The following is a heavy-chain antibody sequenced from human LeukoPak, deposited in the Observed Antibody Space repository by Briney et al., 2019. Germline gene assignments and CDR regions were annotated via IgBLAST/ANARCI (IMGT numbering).Heavy chain of an antibody. CDR1: GYTFNGFY. Sequence: ASVKVSCKASGYTFNGFYLHWVRQAPGQGLEWMGWINPNSGGTNYAQKFQGRVTMTRDTSISTAYMELSRLRSDDTAVYYCARDLMYYYDSVSYHFDYWGQGTLVTVSS. J-gene: IGHJ4*02. D-gene: IGHD3-22*01. V-gene: IGHV1-2*02. CDR2: INPNSGGT. CDR3: ARDLMYYYDSVSYHFDY.